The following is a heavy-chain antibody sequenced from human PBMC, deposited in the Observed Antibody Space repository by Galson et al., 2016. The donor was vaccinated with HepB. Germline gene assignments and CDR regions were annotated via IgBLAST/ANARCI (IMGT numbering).Heavy chain of an antibody. CDR3: ATDGSARGYFDS. Sequence: SLRLSCAASEFTFSTYTMHWVRQVPGRGLEWVAVILYDGSNKYYAGSVKGRFIISRDNSKNTLYLQMNSLRAEDTAAYYCATDGSARGYFDSWGQGTLATVSS. J-gene: IGHJ4*02. D-gene: IGHD2-15*01. V-gene: IGHV3-30*01. CDR1: EFTFSTYT. CDR2: ILYDGSNK.